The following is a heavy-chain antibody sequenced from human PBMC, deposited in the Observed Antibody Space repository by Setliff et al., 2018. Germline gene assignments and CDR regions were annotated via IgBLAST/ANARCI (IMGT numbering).Heavy chain of an antibody. D-gene: IGHD3-3*01. CDR2: IYYSGST. CDR3: ARAGPYYDFWSGYYRTMDV. V-gene: IGHV4-39*01. CDR1: GGSISSSSYY. Sequence: PSETLSLTCTVSGGSISSSSYYWGWIRQPPGKGLEWIGSIYYSGSTYYNPSLKSRVTISVDTSKNQFSLKLSSVTAADTAVYYCARAGPYYDFWSGYYRTMDVWGKGTTVTVSS. J-gene: IGHJ6*03.